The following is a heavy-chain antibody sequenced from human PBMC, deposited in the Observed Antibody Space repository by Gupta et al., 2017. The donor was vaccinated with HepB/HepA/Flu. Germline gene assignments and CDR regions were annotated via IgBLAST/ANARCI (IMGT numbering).Heavy chain of an antibody. CDR1: GFTFSSYA. J-gene: IGHJ5*02. D-gene: IGHD6-19*01. CDR3: ATENAGGSGWYEENWFDP. V-gene: IGHV3-30-3*01. Sequence: QVQLVESGGGVVQPGRSLRLSCAASGFTFSSYAMHWVRPAPGKGLEGVAVISYDGSNKYYADAVKGRFTISRDNSKNTLYLQMNSLRAEDTAVYYCATENAGGSGWYEENWFDPWDQGTLVTVSS. CDR2: ISYDGSNK.